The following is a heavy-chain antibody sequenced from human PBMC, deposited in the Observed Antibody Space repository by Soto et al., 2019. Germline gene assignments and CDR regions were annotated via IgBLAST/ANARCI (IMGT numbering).Heavy chain of an antibody. CDR3: ARGRYGDY. Sequence: QVHLVQSGAEVKKPGASVKVSCKGSGYAFTTYGITWVRQAPGQGLEWMGWISAHNGNTKYAQKLQGRVTVTRDTSTSPAHMELRSLRSDDTAVYYCARGRYGDYWGQGALVTVSS. CDR2: ISAHNGNT. CDR1: GYAFTTYG. V-gene: IGHV1-18*01. J-gene: IGHJ4*02. D-gene: IGHD1-1*01.